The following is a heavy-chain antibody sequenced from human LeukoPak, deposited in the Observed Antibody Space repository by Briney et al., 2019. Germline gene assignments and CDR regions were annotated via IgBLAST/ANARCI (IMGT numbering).Heavy chain of an antibody. CDR3: SRGLPGVSVGFDY. D-gene: IGHD2-8*01. Sequence: RASVTVSCTASGYTFTGYYMHWVRQAPGQGLEWMGWITPNSGGTNYAQKFQGRVTMTWDTSISTAYMELSSLISDDTAVYYCSRGLPGVSVGFDYWGQGTLVTVSS. CDR1: GYTFTGYY. CDR2: ITPNSGGT. J-gene: IGHJ4*02. V-gene: IGHV1-2*02.